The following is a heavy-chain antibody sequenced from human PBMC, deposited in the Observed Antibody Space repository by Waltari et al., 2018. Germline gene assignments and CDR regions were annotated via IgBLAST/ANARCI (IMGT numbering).Heavy chain of an antibody. D-gene: IGHD1-1*01. J-gene: IGHJ6*03. CDR3: ARGPRNWNLPLYYMDV. CDR1: GGSFRGYY. V-gene: IGHV4-34*01. CDR2: INHSGST. Sequence: QVQLQQWGAGLLKPSETLYLTCAVYGGSFRGYYWSWIRQPPGKGLEWSGEINHSGSTNYNPSLKSRVTISVDTSKNQFSLKLSSVTAADTAVYYCARGPRNWNLPLYYMDVWGKGTTVTISS.